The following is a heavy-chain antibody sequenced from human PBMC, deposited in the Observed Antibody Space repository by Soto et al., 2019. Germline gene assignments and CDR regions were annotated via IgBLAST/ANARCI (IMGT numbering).Heavy chain of an antibody. CDR2: INHSGST. V-gene: IGHV4-34*01. CDR3: ARGRAAGT. J-gene: IGHJ5*02. CDR1: GGSFSGYY. D-gene: IGHD6-13*01. Sequence: PSETLSLTCAVYGGSFSGYYWSWIRQPPGKGLEWIGEINHSGSTNYNPTLKSRVTISVDTSKNQFALNLSSFTAADTAVYYCARGRAAGTWGQGTLVTVSS.